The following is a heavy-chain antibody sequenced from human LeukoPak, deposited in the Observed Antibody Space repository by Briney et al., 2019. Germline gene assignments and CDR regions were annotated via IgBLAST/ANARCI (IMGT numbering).Heavy chain of an antibody. D-gene: IGHD4-23*01. CDR2: INHSGST. J-gene: IGHJ4*02. Sequence: KPSETLSPTCAVYGGSFSGYYWSWIRQPPGKGLEWIGEINHSGSTNYNPSLKSRVTISVDTSKNQFSLKLSSVTAADTAVYYCARLRSRGLRWDYFDYWGQGTLVTVSS. CDR3: ARLRSRGLRWDYFDY. V-gene: IGHV4-34*01. CDR1: GGSFSGYY.